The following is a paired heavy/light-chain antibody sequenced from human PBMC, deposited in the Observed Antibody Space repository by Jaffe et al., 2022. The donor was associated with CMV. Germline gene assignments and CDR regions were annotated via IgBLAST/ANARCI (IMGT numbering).Light chain of an antibody. CDR1: QDISNY. V-gene: IGKV1-33*01. CDR2: DAS. CDR3: QQYDNLPL. Sequence: DIQMTQSPSSLSASVGDRVTITCQASQDISNYLNWYQQKPGKAPKLLIYDASNLETGVPSRFSGSGSGTDFTFTISSLQPEDIATYYCQQYDNLPLFGGGTKVEIK. J-gene: IGKJ4*01.
Heavy chain of an antibody. CDR3: ARGRYSYGRKQKYEWYYFDY. J-gene: IGHJ4*02. V-gene: IGHV3-53*01. Sequence: EVQLVESGGGLIQPGGSLRLSCAASGFTVSSNYMSWVRQAPGKGLEWVSVIYSGGSTYYADSVKGRFTISRDNSKNTLYLQMNSLRAEDTAVYYCARGRYSYGRKQKYEWYYFDYWGQGTLVTVSS. D-gene: IGHD5-18*01. CDR2: IYSGGST. CDR1: GFTVSSNY.